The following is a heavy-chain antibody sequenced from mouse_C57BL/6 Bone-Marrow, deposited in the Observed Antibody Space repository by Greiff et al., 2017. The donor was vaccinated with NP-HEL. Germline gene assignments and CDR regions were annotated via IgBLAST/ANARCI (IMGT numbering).Heavy chain of an antibody. J-gene: IGHJ3*01. D-gene: IGHD1-1*01. Sequence: VQLKQSGPVLVKPGASVKMSCKASGYTFTDYYMNWVKQSHGKSLEWIGVINPYNGGTSYNQKFKGKATLTVDKSSSTAYMELNSLTSEDSAVYYCARENGRAWFAYWGQGTLVTVSA. CDR3: ARENGRAWFAY. CDR1: GYTFTDYY. V-gene: IGHV1-19*01. CDR2: INPYNGGT.